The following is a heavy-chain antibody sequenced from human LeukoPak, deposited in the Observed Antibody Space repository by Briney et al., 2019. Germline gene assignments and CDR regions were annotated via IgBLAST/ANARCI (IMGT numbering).Heavy chain of an antibody. Sequence: GGALRLSCAASGFTFSSYSMNWVRQAPGKGLEGVSYISSSSSTIYYADSVKGRFTISRDNAKNSLYLQMNSLRAEDTAVYYCARFITMISAFDIWGQGTMVTVSS. CDR2: ISSSSSTI. J-gene: IGHJ3*02. D-gene: IGHD3-22*01. CDR1: GFTFSSYS. CDR3: ARFITMISAFDI. V-gene: IGHV3-48*04.